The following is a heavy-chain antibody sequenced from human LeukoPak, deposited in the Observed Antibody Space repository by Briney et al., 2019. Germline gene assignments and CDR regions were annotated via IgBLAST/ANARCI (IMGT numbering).Heavy chain of an antibody. J-gene: IGHJ4*02. CDR3: ARVTGSIDY. V-gene: IGHV1-8*01. CDR2: MNPKSGNT. D-gene: IGHD1-26*01. Sequence: GVSVKVSCRASGYTFTSYDINWVRQATGQGLEWMGWMNPKSGNTGFAQKFQGRVTMTRDTSISTAYMELGSLRSEDTAVYYCARVTGSIDYWGQGTLVTVSS. CDR1: GYTFTSYD.